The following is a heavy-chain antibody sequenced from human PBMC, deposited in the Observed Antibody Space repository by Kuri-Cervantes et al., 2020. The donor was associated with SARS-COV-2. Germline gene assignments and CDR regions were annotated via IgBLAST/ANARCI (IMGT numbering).Heavy chain of an antibody. V-gene: IGHV3-23*01. J-gene: IGHJ6*02. D-gene: IGHD4-17*01. Sequence: GESLKISCAASTFTFNNYALIWVRQAPGKGLEWVSSISVPGGDTNYADSVKGRFTISRDSSKNMLYLQMNSLRAEDTAVYYCARERYGDYVSPYQYYGMDVWGQGTTVTVSS. CDR2: ISVPGGDT. CDR3: ARERYGDYVSPYQYYGMDV. CDR1: TFTFNNYA.